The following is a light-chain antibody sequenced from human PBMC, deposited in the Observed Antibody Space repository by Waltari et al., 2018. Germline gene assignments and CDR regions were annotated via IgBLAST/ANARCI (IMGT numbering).Light chain of an antibody. CDR2: AAS. CDR1: QSISTS. CDR3: QQSYRAPQT. J-gene: IGKJ4*01. Sequence: DIQVTQSPSSLSASVGDRVTITCRTSQSISTSLNWYQQKPGKPPKLLIFAASALQRGVSSRFSGSGSQTEFTLTIRNLQPEDFATYYCQQSYRAPQTFGGGTKVDMK. V-gene: IGKV1-39*01.